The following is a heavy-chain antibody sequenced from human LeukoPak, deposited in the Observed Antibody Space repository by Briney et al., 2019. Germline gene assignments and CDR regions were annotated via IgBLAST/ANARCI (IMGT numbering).Heavy chain of an antibody. V-gene: IGHV1-2*06. J-gene: IGHJ5*02. Sequence: ASVKVSCKASGYTFTGYYIHWVRQAPGQGLEWMGRINPNGGGTNYAERFQGRVTVTRDTSISTAYMELSRLRSDDTAVYYCARVQDLTGFDPWGQGTLVTVSS. CDR2: INPNGGGT. CDR3: ARVQDLTGFDP. CDR1: GYTFTGYY. D-gene: IGHD7-27*01.